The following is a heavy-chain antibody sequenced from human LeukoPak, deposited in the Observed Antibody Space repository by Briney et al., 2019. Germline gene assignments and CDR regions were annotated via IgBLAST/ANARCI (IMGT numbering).Heavy chain of an antibody. CDR3: AKDPASSGWLSDY. J-gene: IGHJ4*02. CDR1: GFTFSSYG. CDR2: ISYDGSNK. Sequence: GGSLRLSCAASGFTFSSYGMHWVRQAPGKGLEWVAVISYDGSNKYYADSVKGRFTISGDNSKNTLYLQMNSLRAEDTAVYYCAKDPASSGWLSDYWGQGTLVTVSS. D-gene: IGHD6-19*01. V-gene: IGHV3-30*18.